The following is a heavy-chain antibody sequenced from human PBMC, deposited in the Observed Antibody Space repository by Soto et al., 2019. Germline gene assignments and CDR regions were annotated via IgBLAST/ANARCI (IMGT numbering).Heavy chain of an antibody. CDR3: ARDRGYYDSSGYYTLAFDY. CDR1: GGTFSSYA. J-gene: IGHJ4*02. V-gene: IGHV1-69*01. CDR2: IIPIFGTA. D-gene: IGHD3-22*01. Sequence: QVPLVQSGAEVKKPGSSVKVSCKASGGTFSSYAISWVRQAPGQGLEWMGGIIPIFGTANYAQKFQGRVTITADESTSTAYMELSSLRSEDTAVYYCARDRGYYDSSGYYTLAFDYWGQGTLVTVSS.